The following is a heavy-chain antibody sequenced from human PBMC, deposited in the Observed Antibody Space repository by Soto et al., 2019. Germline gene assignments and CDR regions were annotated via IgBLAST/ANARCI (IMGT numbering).Heavy chain of an antibody. Sequence: PSETLSLTXTVSGGSISSYYWSWIRQSPGKGLEWIGYIYYSGSTNYNPSLKSRVTISVDTSKNHFSLQLSSVTAADTAVYYCAREWLLTGRGYFDYWGQGTLVTVSS. CDR1: GGSISSYY. J-gene: IGHJ4*02. CDR3: AREWLLTGRGYFDY. D-gene: IGHD3-9*01. CDR2: IYYSGST. V-gene: IGHV4-59*01.